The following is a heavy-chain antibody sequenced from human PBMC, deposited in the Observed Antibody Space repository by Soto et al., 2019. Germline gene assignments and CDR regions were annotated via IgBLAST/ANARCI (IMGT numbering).Heavy chain of an antibody. V-gene: IGHV4-59*12. CDR3: ARDKITGLFDY. CDR2: FYYSWST. D-gene: IGHD2-8*02. J-gene: IGHJ4*02. CDR1: GGSISSYY. Sequence: SETLSLTCTVSGGSISSYYWSWIRQPPGKGLEWIGYFYYSWSTNYNPSIKSRVTISVDKSKNQFSLKLSSVTASDTAVYYCARDKITGLFDYWGQGTLVTVS.